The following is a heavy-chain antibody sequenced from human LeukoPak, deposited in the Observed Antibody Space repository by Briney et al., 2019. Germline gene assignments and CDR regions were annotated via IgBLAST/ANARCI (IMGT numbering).Heavy chain of an antibody. D-gene: IGHD6-19*01. CDR2: IYPGDSDT. V-gene: IGHV5-51*01. J-gene: IGHJ4*02. CDR3: VFYSSGWYTGFDY. CDR1: GYSFTSYW. Sequence: GESLKISCKGSGYSFTSYWIGWVRQMPGKGLEWMGIIYPGDSDTRYSPSFQGQVTISADKSISTAYLQWSSLKASDTAMYYCVFYSSGWYTGFDYWGQGTLVTVSS.